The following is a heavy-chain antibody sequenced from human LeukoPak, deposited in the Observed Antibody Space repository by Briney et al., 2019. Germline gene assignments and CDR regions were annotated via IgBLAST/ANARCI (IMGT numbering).Heavy chain of an antibody. CDR2: ISSSSNYI. CDR3: ARDVGASAPDAFDI. CDR1: GFTFSTYN. Sequence: GRSLRLSCAASGFTFSTYNMNWVRQAPGKGLEWVSSISSSSNYIYYADSVKGRFTISRDNAKNSLYLQMNSLRAEDTDVYYCARDVGASAPDAFDIWGQGTMVTVSS. D-gene: IGHD1-26*01. J-gene: IGHJ3*02. V-gene: IGHV3-21*01.